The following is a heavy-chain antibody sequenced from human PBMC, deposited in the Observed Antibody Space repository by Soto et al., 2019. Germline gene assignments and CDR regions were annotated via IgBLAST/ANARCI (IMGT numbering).Heavy chain of an antibody. CDR1: GFSLSTSGVG. CDR3: AHDDSSVYFPSIEDYAFVI. Sequence: QITLKESGPTLVKPTQTLTLTCTFSGFSLSTSGVGVGWIRQPPGKALEWLALIYWNDDKRYSPSLKSRLTIPKETSKIQVVLTMTNMVHVDTATYYCAHDDSSVYFPSIEDYAFVICGQGTMVTVSS. D-gene: IGHD3-22*01. V-gene: IGHV2-5*01. J-gene: IGHJ3*02. CDR2: IYWNDDK.